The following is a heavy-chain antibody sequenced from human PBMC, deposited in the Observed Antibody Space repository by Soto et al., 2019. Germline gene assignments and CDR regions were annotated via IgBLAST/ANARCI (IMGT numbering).Heavy chain of an antibody. CDR1: GYTFTSYA. CDR3: ARDPYGSGSYYSSRGRFDP. V-gene: IGHV1-3*01. J-gene: IGHJ5*02. D-gene: IGHD3-10*01. Sequence: QVRLVQSGAEVKKPGASVKVSCKASGYTFTSYAMHWVRQAPGQRLEWMGWINAGNGNTKYSQKFQGRVTITRDTSASTAYMELSSLRSEDTAVYYCARDPYGSGSYYSSRGRFDPWGQGTLVTVSS. CDR2: INAGNGNT.